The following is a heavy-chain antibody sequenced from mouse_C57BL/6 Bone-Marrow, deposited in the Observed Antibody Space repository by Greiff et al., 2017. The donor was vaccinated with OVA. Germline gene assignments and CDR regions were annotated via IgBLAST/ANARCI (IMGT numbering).Heavy chain of an antibody. CDR1: GFTFSNYW. CDR3: TKRGGGQYFDV. J-gene: IGHJ1*03. D-gene: IGHD1-1*02. Sequence: EVKLMESGGGLVQPGGSMKLSCVASGFTFSNYWMNWVRQSPEKGLEWVAQIRLKSDNYATHYAESVKGRFTISRDDSKSSVYLQMNNLRAEDTGIYYCTKRGGGQYFDVWGTGTTVTVSS. V-gene: IGHV6-3*01. CDR2: IRLKSDNYAT.